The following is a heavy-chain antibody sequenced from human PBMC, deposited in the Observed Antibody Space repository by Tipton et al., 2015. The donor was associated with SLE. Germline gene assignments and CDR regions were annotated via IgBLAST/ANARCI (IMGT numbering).Heavy chain of an antibody. V-gene: IGHV3-33*06. CDR2: IWYDGSNK. Sequence: SLRLSCAASGFTFSSYGMHWVRQAPGKGLEWVAIIWYDGSNKYYADSVKGRFTISRDNSQNTLYLQMNSLRAEDTAVYHCAKLGYCSSTSCSFWFDHWGQGTLVTVSS. D-gene: IGHD2-2*01. CDR3: AKLGYCSSTSCSFWFDH. CDR1: GFTFSSYG. J-gene: IGHJ5*02.